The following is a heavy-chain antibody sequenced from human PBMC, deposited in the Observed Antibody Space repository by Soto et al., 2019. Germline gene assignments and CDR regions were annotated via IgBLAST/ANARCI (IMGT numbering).Heavy chain of an antibody. V-gene: IGHV3-30*18. J-gene: IGHJ6*02. D-gene: IGHD3-10*01. Sequence: GGSLRLSCAASGFTFSSYGMHWVRQAPGKGLEWVAVISYDGSNKYYADSVKGRFTISRDNSKNTLYLQMNSLRAEDTAVYYCAKDLRARHYYGSAIPFHYYYGMDVWGQGTTVTVSS. CDR2: ISYDGSNK. CDR3: AKDLRARHYYGSAIPFHYYYGMDV. CDR1: GFTFSSYG.